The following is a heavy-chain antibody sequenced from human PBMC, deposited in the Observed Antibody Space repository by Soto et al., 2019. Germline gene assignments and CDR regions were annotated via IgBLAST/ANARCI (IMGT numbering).Heavy chain of an antibody. CDR1: GFTFSSYA. J-gene: IGHJ6*02. Sequence: GGSLRLSCAASGFTFSSYAISWVRQAPGKGLEWVSAISGSGGSTYYADSVKGRVTISRDNSKNTLYLQMNSLRAEDTAVYYCAKDRVTIFGEVRYGMDVWGQGTTVTVSS. CDR3: AKDRVTIFGEVRYGMDV. CDR2: ISGSGGST. V-gene: IGHV3-23*01. D-gene: IGHD3-3*01.